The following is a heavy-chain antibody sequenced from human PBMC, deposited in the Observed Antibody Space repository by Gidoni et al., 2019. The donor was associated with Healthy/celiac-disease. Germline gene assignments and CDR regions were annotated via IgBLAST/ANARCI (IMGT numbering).Heavy chain of an antibody. D-gene: IGHD6-13*01. CDR2: SGTAGDT. V-gene: IGHV3-13*01. CDR1: GFTFRSYD. Sequence: EVQLVESGGGLVQPGGSLRLSCAASGFTFRSYDMHWVRQATGKGLEWVSASGTAGDTYYPGSVKGRFTIYRENAKNSLYLQMNSLRAGDTAVYYCARGIAAAGTYYYYGMDVWGQGTTVTVSS. J-gene: IGHJ6*02. CDR3: ARGIAAAGTYYYYGMDV.